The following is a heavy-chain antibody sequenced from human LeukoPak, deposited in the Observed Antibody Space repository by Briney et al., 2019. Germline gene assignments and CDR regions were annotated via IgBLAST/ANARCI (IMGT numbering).Heavy chain of an antibody. V-gene: IGHV4-59*08. D-gene: IGHD6-19*01. J-gene: IGHJ4*02. CDR2: IYYSGST. CDR3: ARGGSGWYKLDY. Sequence: SETLSLTCTVSGGSISSYYWSWIRQPPGKGLEWIGYIYYSGSTNYNPSLKSRVTISVDTSKNQFSLRLSSVTAADTAVYYCARGGSGWYKLDYWGQGTLVTVSS. CDR1: GGSISSYY.